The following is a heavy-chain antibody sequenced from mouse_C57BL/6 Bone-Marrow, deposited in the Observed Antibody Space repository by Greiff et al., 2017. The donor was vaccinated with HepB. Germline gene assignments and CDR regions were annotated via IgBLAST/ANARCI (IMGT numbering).Heavy chain of an antibody. CDR2: IDPENGDT. V-gene: IGHV14-4*01. Sequence: VQLQQSGAELVRPGASVKLSCTASGFNIKDDYMHWVKQRPEQGLEWIGWIDPENGDTEYASKFQGKATITADTSSNTAYLQLSSLTSEDTAVYYCTTGDYGNYVGTDWGEGTLVTVSA. CDR3: TTGDYGNYVGTD. CDR1: GFNIKDDY. J-gene: IGHJ3*01. D-gene: IGHD2-1*01.